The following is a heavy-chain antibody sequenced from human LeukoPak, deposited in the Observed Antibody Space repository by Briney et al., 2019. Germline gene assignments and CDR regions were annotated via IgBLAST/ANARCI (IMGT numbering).Heavy chain of an antibody. CDR3: AKVPVPYSSGWAHFDY. Sequence: PGGSLRLSCAASGFTFSSYAMSWVRQAPGKGLEWVSAISGSGGSTYYADSVKGRFTISRDNSKNTLYLQMNSLRAEDTAVYYCAKVPVPYSSGWAHFDYWGQGTLVTVSS. V-gene: IGHV3-23*01. D-gene: IGHD6-19*01. J-gene: IGHJ4*02. CDR2: ISGSGGST. CDR1: GFTFSSYA.